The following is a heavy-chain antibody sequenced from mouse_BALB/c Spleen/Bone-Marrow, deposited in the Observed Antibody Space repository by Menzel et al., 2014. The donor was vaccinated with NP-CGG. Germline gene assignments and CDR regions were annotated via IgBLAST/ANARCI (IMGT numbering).Heavy chain of an antibody. V-gene: IGHV5-17*02. D-gene: IGHD2-3*01. J-gene: IGHJ4*01. Sequence: EVKLVESGGGLVQPGGSRKLSCAASGFTFSSFGMHWVRQAPERGLEWVAYISSGTSTIYYADTVKGRFTISRDNPKNTLFLQMTSIRSEDTAIYYCARDDGYYIRNAMDYWGQGTSVTVSS. CDR1: GFTFSSFG. CDR3: ARDDGYYIRNAMDY. CDR2: ISSGTSTI.